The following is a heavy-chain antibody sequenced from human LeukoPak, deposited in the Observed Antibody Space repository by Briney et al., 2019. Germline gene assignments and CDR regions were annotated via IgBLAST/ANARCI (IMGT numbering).Heavy chain of an antibody. CDR1: GSTFTNYW. CDR2: VYPGDSDT. Sequence: GESLQISCKGSGSTFTNYWVGWVRQMPGKGLEWMGIVYPGDSDTRYSPSMQGQITISADKSNTTAYLQWSSLKASDTAIYYCARHRSGAWNQGMDVWGRGTTVTVSS. V-gene: IGHV5-51*01. CDR3: ARHRSGAWNQGMDV. D-gene: IGHD1-1*01. J-gene: IGHJ6*02.